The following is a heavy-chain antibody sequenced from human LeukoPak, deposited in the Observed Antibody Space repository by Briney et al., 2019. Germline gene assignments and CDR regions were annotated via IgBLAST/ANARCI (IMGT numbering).Heavy chain of an antibody. V-gene: IGHV3-23*01. Sequence: GGSLRLSCAASGFTFSSYAMSWVRQAPGKGLEWVSAISGSGGSTYYADSVKGRFTISRDNSKNTLYLQMNSLRAEDTAVYYCARVITFGGVIPYWGQGTLVTVSS. J-gene: IGHJ4*02. CDR2: ISGSGGST. CDR3: ARVITFGGVIPY. CDR1: GFTFSSYA. D-gene: IGHD3-16*02.